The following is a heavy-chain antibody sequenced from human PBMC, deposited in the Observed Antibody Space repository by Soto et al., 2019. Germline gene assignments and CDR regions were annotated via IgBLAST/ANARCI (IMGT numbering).Heavy chain of an antibody. V-gene: IGHV3-21*01. CDR2: ISSSSTYI. D-gene: IGHD5-12*01. CDR3: ARSPVEIVATSLYWFDP. CDR1: GFTFSSYS. J-gene: IGHJ5*02. Sequence: EVQLVESGGGLVKPGGSLRLSCAASGFTFSSYSMNWIRQAPGKGLEWVSSISSSSTYIYYADSVKGRFTISRDNAKNSLYLQMNSLRVEDTAVYYCARSPVEIVATSLYWFDPWGQGTLVTVSS.